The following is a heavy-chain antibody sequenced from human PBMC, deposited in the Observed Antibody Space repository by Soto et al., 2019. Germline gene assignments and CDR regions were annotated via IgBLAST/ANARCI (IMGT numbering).Heavy chain of an antibody. D-gene: IGHD6-6*01. CDR1: GGTFSSYT. CDR2: IIPILGIA. CDR3: ARSYSSSPNYYYYYYMDV. V-gene: IGHV1-69*02. J-gene: IGHJ6*03. Sequence: ASVKVSCKASGGTFSSYTISWVRQAPGQGLEWMGRIIPILGIANYAQKFQGRVTITADKSTSTAYMELNSLRSEDTAVYYCARSYSSSPNYYYYYYMDVWGKGTTVTV.